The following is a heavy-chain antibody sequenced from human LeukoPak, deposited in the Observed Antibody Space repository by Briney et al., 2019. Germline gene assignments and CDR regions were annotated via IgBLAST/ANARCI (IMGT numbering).Heavy chain of an antibody. J-gene: IGHJ5*02. CDR3: ARARWGGIVVVPAVQWFDP. Sequence: SETLSLTCTVSGGSIINYYWSWIRQPAGKGLGWIARIYTTGDTNYNPSLKSRVTMSVDTSRNQFSLKLSSVTAADTAVYYCARARWGGIVVVPAVQWFDPWGQGTLVTVSS. CDR1: GGSIINYY. CDR2: IYTTGDT. V-gene: IGHV4-4*07. D-gene: IGHD2-2*01.